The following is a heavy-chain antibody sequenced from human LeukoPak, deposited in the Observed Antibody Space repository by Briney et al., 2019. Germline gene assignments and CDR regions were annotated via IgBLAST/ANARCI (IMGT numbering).Heavy chain of an antibody. Sequence: PSETLSLTCTVSGASINSDTSYWAWIRQPPGKGLEWVGNIFYSGSTSYKPPLKSRVTISVDTSKNQFSLKLSSVTAADTAVYYCARSSLEYYDILTGFHEWGQGTLVTVSS. CDR3: ARSSLEYYDILTGFHE. D-gene: IGHD3-9*01. V-gene: IGHV4-39*07. J-gene: IGHJ1*01. CDR1: GASINSDTSY. CDR2: IFYSGST.